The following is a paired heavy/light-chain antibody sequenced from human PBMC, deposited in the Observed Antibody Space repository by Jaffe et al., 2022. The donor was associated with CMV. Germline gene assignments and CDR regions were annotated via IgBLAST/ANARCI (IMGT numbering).Heavy chain of an antibody. Sequence: QVQLVESGGGVVRPGKSLTLSCAASGFTFSDYGMHWVRQAPGRGLEWVAVIWYDGSNKYYADSVKGRFTISRDNSKDTLFLQMNSLSAGDTAVYYCARDNDYGDYVVSQGPLDYWGQGTPVTVSS. D-gene: IGHD4-17*01. CDR2: IWYDGSNK. CDR1: GFTFSDYG. J-gene: IGHJ4*02. V-gene: IGHV3-33*01. CDR3: ARDNDYGDYVVSQGPLDY.
Light chain of an antibody. CDR1: QNIGTF. J-gene: IGKJ5*01. V-gene: IGKV1-39*01. Sequence: DIQMTQAPSSLSASVGDRVTLTCRAGQNIGTFLNWYQQKPGKAPKLLIYTASSVQSGVSSRFSGSGSGTEFTLTISSLQPEDFATYYCQQSYSSRISFGQGTRLEI. CDR2: TAS. CDR3: QQSYSSRIS.